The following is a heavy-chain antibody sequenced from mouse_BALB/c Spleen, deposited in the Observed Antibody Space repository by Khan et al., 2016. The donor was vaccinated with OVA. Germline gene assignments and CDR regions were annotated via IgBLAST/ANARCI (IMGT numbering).Heavy chain of an antibody. CDR3: ASDGNYMDY. D-gene: IGHD2-1*01. J-gene: IGHJ4*01. CDR1: GYSITSGYS. Sequence: EVQLQESGPDLVKPSQSLSLTCTVTGYSITSGYSWHWIRQFPGNKLEWMGYIYHSGSINYNPSLKSRFSITRDTSKNLFFLQLNSVTTEDTATYYCASDGNYMDYWGQGTSVTVSS. CDR2: IYHSGSI. V-gene: IGHV3-1*02.